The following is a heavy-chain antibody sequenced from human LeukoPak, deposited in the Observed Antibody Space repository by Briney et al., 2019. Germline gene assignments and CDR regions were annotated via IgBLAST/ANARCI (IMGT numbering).Heavy chain of an antibody. D-gene: IGHD3-22*01. V-gene: IGHV4-59*01. CDR2: IYYSGST. J-gene: IGHJ4*02. Sequence: SETLSLTCTVSGGSISSYYWSWIRQPPGKGLEGIGYIYYSGSTNYNPSLKSRVTISVDTSKNQFALKLSSVTAADTAVYYCARGNYDSSGYYQNQFDGWGQGTLVTVSS. CDR3: ARGNYDSSGYYQNQFDG. CDR1: GGSISSYY.